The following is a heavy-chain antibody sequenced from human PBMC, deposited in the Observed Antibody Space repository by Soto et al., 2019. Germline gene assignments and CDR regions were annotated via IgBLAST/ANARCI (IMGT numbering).Heavy chain of an antibody. J-gene: IGHJ4*02. CDR1: GYTFTSYG. CDR3: AKVGYCPKGVCYTSYLKGKGFDY. Sequence: QVQLVQSGAEVKKPGASVKVSCKASGYTFTSYGISWVRQAPGQGLEWMGWISPYRGNTNYAQKLQGRVTMTTDTSTSTAYMEMRSLRSDDTGVYYCAKVGYCPKGVCYTSYLKGKGFDYWGQGTLVTVSS. D-gene: IGHD2-8*01. V-gene: IGHV1-18*04. CDR2: ISPYRGNT.